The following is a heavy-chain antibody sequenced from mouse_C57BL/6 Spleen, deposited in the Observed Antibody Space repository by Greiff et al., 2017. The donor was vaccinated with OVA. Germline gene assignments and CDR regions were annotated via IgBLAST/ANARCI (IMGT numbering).Heavy chain of an antibody. CDR1: GFTFSDAW. V-gene: IGHV6-6*01. CDR3: TRPPYYGSSYYAMDY. D-gene: IGHD1-1*01. CDR2: IRNKANNHAT. J-gene: IGHJ4*01. Sequence: EVKLVESGGGLVQPGGSMKLSCAASGFTFSDAWMDWVRQSPEKGLEWVAEIRNKANNHATYYAESVKGRFTISRDDSKSSVYLQMNSLRAEDTGIYYCTRPPYYGSSYYAMDYWGQGTSVTVSS.